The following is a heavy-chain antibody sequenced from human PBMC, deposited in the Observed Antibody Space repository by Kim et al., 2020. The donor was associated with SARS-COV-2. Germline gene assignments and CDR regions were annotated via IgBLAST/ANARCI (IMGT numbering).Heavy chain of an antibody. J-gene: IGHJ5*02. CDR3: ARQSLISNWFDP. D-gene: IGHD2-21*01. CDR2: IYYSGST. V-gene: IGHV4-30-4*01. Sequence: SETLSLTCTVSGGSISSGDYYWSWIRQPPGKGLEWIGYIYYSGSTYYNPSLKSRVTISVDTSKNQFSLKLSSVTAADTAVYYCARQSLISNWFDPWGQGTLVTVSS. CDR1: GGSISSGDYY.